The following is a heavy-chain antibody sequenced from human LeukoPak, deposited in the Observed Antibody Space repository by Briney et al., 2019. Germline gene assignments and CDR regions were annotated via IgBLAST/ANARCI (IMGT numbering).Heavy chain of an antibody. CDR2: INHSGST. V-gene: IGHV4-34*01. CDR3: ARILPSATFTNAFDI. J-gene: IGHJ3*02. Sequence: SETLSLTCAVYGGSFSGYYWSWIRQPPGKGLEWIGEINHSGSTNYNPSLKSRVTISVDTSKNQFSLKLSSVTAADTAVYYCARILPSATFTNAFDIWGQGTMVTVSS. CDR1: GGSFSGYY. D-gene: IGHD2-2*01.